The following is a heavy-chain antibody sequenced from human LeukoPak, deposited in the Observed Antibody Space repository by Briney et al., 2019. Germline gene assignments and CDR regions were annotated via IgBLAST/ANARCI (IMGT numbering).Heavy chain of an antibody. CDR1: GFTFSNYG. CDR2: VWSDGTTK. J-gene: IGHJ6*02. Sequence: PGGSLRLSCAASGFTFSNYGMHWVRQAPGKGLEWVAVVWSDGTTKNYADSVKGRFTISRDNSKNTLYMQMNSLRAEDTAVYYCARVRSFYYGSGSSYGMDVWGQGTTVTVSS. D-gene: IGHD3-10*01. V-gene: IGHV3-33*01. CDR3: ARVRSFYYGSGSSYGMDV.